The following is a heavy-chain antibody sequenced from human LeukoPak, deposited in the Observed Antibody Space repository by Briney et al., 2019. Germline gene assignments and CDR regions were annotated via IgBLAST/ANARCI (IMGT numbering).Heavy chain of an antibody. J-gene: IGHJ4*02. CDR1: GFTFSSYS. CDR2: ISRSSTYI. CDR3: ARGGVVTDSSGYYYLGY. V-gene: IGHV3-21*01. D-gene: IGHD3-22*01. Sequence: GGSLRLSCAASGFTFSSYSMNWVRQAPGKGLEWVSSISRSSTYIYYADSVKGRFTISRDNAKNSLYLQMNSLRAEDTAVYYCARGGVVTDSSGYYYLGYWGQGTLVTVSS.